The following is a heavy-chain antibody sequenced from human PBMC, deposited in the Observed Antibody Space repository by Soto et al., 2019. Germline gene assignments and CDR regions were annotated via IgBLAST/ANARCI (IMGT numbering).Heavy chain of an antibody. V-gene: IGHV4-39*01. CDR2: ISYSGST. CDR1: GGSVGSDRHY. CDR3: ARHGAYCTKGVGSTYWFDL. J-gene: IGHJ5*02. Sequence: PSETLSLTCTVSGGSVGSDRHYWGWIRQPPGKGLEWIASISYSGSTYYNPSLRSRVTMSVDTSKNQFSLKLNSVTAADAAVYHCARHGAYCTKGVGSTYWFDLWGQGTLVTVSS. D-gene: IGHD2-8*01.